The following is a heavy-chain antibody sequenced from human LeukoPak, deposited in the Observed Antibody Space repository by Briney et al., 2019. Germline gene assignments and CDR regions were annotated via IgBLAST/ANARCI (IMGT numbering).Heavy chain of an antibody. J-gene: IGHJ4*02. V-gene: IGHV3-74*01. CDR1: GFTFSSYW. D-gene: IGHD6-19*01. CDR2: SNSDGSST. Sequence: GGSLRLSCAASGFTFSSYWLHWVRQAPGKGLVWVSRSNSDGSSTSYADSVKGRFTVSRDNAKNTLYLQMNSLRAEDTAVYHCARAEYSSGWYGYWGQGTLVTVSS. CDR3: ARAEYSSGWYGY.